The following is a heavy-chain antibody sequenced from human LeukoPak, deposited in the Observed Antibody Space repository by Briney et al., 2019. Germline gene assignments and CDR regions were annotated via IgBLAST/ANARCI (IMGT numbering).Heavy chain of an antibody. J-gene: IGHJ3*02. D-gene: IGHD2-15*01. CDR1: GYTFTSYG. CDR3: AEGFRGYCSGGSCLDAFDI. V-gene: IGHV1-18*01. CDR2: ISAYNGNT. Sequence: ASVKVSCKASGYTFTSYGISWVRQAPGQGLEWMGWISAYNGNTNYAQKLQGSVTMTTDTSTSTAYMELRSLRSDDTAVYYCAEGFRGYCSGGSCLDAFDIWGQGTMVTVSS.